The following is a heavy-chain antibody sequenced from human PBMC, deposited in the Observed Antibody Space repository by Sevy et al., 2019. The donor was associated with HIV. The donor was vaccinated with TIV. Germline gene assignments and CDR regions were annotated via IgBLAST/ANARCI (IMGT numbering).Heavy chain of an antibody. V-gene: IGHV4-59*01. CDR2: IYYGGIT. J-gene: IGHJ6*02. Sequence: SETLSLTCTVSGVSISTYYWTWIRQSPGKGLEWIGYIYYGGITNYNPSLKSRGTISVDTSKNHFSLKLTSVTTADMAMYYCARAAGEYYYAMDVWGQGTTVTVSS. D-gene: IGHD3-10*01. CDR3: ARAAGEYYYAMDV. CDR1: GVSISTYY.